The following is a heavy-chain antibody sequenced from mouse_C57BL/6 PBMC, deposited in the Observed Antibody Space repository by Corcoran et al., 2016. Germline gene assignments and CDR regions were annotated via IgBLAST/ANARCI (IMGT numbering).Heavy chain of an antibody. V-gene: IGHV9-3*01. CDR3: ARGGYGSSSVAY. Sequence: QIQLVQSGPELKKPGETVKISCKSSGYTFTTYGMSWVKQAPGKGLKWMGWINTYSGVPTYADDFKGRFAFSLETSASTAYLQINNLKNEDTATYFCARGGYGSSSVAYWGQGTLVTVSA. CDR1: GYTFTTYG. D-gene: IGHD1-1*01. CDR2: INTYSGVP. J-gene: IGHJ3*01.